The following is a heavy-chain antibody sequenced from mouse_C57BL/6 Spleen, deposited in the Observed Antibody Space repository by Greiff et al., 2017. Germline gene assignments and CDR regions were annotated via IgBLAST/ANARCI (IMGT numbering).Heavy chain of an antibody. Sequence: EVKLMESGPELVKPGASVKIPCKASGYTFTDYNMDWVKQSHGKSLEWIGDINPNNGGTIYNQKFKGKATLTVDKSSSTAYMELRSLTSEDTAVYYCARKGRLHWYFDVWGTGTTVTVSS. CDR3: ARKGRLHWYFDV. CDR2: INPNNGGT. V-gene: IGHV1-18*01. J-gene: IGHJ1*03. CDR1: GYTFTDYN.